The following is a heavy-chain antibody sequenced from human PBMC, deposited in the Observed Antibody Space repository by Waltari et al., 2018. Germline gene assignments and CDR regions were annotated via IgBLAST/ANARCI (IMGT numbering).Heavy chain of an antibody. D-gene: IGHD3-3*01. CDR3: AGSSNFGIYGLDV. Sequence: QVQLQESGPGLVKPSETLSLICNVSGGSISSYYWNWIRQPAGKGLEWIGRIYASGSTSYNPSLEIRSSMSVDTSKNHFSLKLSSGTAADTGVYYCAGSSNFGIYGLDVWGQGTTVVVSS. V-gene: IGHV4-4*07. CDR2: IYASGST. J-gene: IGHJ6*02. CDR1: GGSISSYY.